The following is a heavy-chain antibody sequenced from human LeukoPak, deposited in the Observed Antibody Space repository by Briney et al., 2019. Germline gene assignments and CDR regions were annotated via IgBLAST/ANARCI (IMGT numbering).Heavy chain of an antibody. V-gene: IGHV3-30-3*01. D-gene: IGHD6-13*01. J-gene: IGHJ4*02. CDR1: AFTFSSYA. CDR2: ISYDGSNK. Sequence: PGGSLRLSCAASAFTFSSYAMHWVRQAPGKGLEWVAVISYDGSNKYYADSVKGRFTISRDNSKNTLYLQMNSLRAEDTAVYYCARFSDSSSFDYWGQGTLVTVSS. CDR3: ARFSDSSSFDY.